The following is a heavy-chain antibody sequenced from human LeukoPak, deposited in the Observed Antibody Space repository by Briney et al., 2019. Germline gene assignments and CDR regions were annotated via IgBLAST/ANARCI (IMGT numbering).Heavy chain of an antibody. CDR3: ARGAPQRLYSYGLDAFDI. D-gene: IGHD5-18*01. CDR2: ISGSGSGGST. CDR1: GLTFSSYG. Sequence: GGTLRLSCAASGLTFSSYGMSWVRQAPGKGLEWVSGISGSGSGGSTYYADSVKGRFTISRDNSKNTLYLQMNSLRAEDTAVYYCARGAPQRLYSYGLDAFDIWGQGTMVTVSS. J-gene: IGHJ3*02. V-gene: IGHV3-23*01.